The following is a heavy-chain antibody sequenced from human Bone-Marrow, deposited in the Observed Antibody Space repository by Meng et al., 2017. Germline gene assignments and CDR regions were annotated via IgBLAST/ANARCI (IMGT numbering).Heavy chain of an antibody. CDR2: IKHSGST. CDR3: ARGGVRGGIDY. D-gene: IGHD3-10*01. V-gene: IGHV4-34*01. Sequence: LRKWGAGMLKPSERLSLQWGGGGGSPSGHHWSWNRPPPGKGLAWNGEIKHSGSTNYNPSLKSRVTISVDTSKKQLSLKLSVVTAADTAVYYCARGGVRGGIDYWGQGSLVTVSS. CDR1: GGSPSGHH. J-gene: IGHJ4*02.